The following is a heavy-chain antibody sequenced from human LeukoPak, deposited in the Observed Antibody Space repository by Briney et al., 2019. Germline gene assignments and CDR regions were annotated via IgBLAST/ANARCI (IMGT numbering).Heavy chain of an antibody. J-gene: IGHJ4*02. CDR2: IYYSGST. CDR1: GGSFSGYY. Sequence: PSETLSLTCAVYGGSFSGYYWSWIRQPPGKGLEWIGYIYYSGSTNYNPSLKSRVTISVDTSKNQFSLKLSSVTAADTAVYYCARVSYYGSGSYYGTFDYWGQGTLVTVSS. CDR3: ARVSYYGSGSYYGTFDY. V-gene: IGHV4-59*01. D-gene: IGHD3-10*01.